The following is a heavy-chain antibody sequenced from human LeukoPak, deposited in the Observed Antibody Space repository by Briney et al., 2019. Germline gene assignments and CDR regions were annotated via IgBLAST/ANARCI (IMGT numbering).Heavy chain of an antibody. CDR2: IHYSGST. CDR3: ARKGEHYYDSGKLWPAWFDL. D-gene: IGHD3-10*01. V-gene: IGHV4-59*01. CDR1: GGSISSYY. J-gene: IGHJ5*02. Sequence: PSETLSLTCTVSGGSISSYYWSWIRQPPGKGLEWIGYIHYSGSTNYNPSLKSRDTISVDTSKNQFSLKLTSVTAADTAVYYCARKGEHYYDSGKLWPAWFDLWGQGTLVTVSS.